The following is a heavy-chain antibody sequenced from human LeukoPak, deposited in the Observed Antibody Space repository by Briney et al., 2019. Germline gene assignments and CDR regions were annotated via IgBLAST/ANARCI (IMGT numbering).Heavy chain of an antibody. D-gene: IGHD1-1*01. V-gene: IGHV4-39*01. CDR3: ARRGKLAHFDY. J-gene: IGHJ4*02. Sequence: PSETLSLTCTVSGGSISSSSYYWGWIRQPPGKGLERIATIYYSGSTYYNPSLKSRVTISVDTSKNQFSLKLNSVTAADTAVYYCARRGKLAHFDYWGQGTLVTVSS. CDR1: GGSISSSSYY. CDR2: IYYSGST.